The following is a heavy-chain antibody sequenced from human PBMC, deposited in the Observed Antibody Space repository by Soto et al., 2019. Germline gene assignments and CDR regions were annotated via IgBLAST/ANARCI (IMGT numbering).Heavy chain of an antibody. CDR3: ARAPYDYIWGSYRHYYFDY. Sequence: SETLSLTCTVSGGSLSSYYWSWIRQPPGKGLEWIGYIYYSGSTNYNPSLKSRVTISVDTSKNQFSLKLSSVTAADTAVYYCARAPYDYIWGSYRHYYFDYWGQGTLVTVSS. J-gene: IGHJ4*02. CDR2: IYYSGST. D-gene: IGHD3-16*02. CDR1: GGSLSSYY. V-gene: IGHV4-59*01.